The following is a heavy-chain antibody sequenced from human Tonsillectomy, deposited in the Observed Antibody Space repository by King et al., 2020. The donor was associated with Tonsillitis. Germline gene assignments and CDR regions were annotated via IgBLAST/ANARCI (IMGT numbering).Heavy chain of an antibody. CDR2: FDPEDGET. Sequence: VQLVQSGAEVKKPGASVKVSCKVSGYTLTELSMHWVRQAPGKGLEWMGGFDPEDGETIYAQKFQGRVTMTEDTSTDTAYMELSSLRSEDTAVYYCATADGSGSYYNRDYYSYMAVGGKGTPVTVSS. V-gene: IGHV1-24*01. D-gene: IGHD3-10*01. CDR1: GYTLTELS. J-gene: IGHJ6*03. CDR3: ATADGSGSYYNRDYYSYMAV.